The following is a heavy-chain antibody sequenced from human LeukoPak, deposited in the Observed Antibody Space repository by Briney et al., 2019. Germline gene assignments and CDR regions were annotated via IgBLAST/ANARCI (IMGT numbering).Heavy chain of an antibody. CDR3: ATQRFGVVIRAHDAFDI. CDR1: GYTLTELS. V-gene: IGHV1-24*01. D-gene: IGHD3-3*01. Sequence: ASVKVSCKVSGYTLTELSMHWVRQAPGKGLEWMGGFDPEDGETIYAQKFQGRVTMTEDTSTDTAYMELSSLRSEDTAVYYCATQRFGVVIRAHDAFDIWGQGTMVTVS. CDR2: FDPEDGET. J-gene: IGHJ3*02.